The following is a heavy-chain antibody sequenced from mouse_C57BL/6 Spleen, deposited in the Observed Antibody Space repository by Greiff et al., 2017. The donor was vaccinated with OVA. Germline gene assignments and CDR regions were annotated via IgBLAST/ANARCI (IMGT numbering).Heavy chain of an antibody. Sequence: VQLQQSGPELVKPGASVKISCKASGYTFTDYYMNWVKQSHGKSLEWIGDINPNNGGTSYNQKFKGKATLTVDKSSSTAYMELRSLTSEDSAVYYCARRELRVSHWYFDVWGTGTTVTVSS. CDR2: INPNNGGT. J-gene: IGHJ1*03. D-gene: IGHD6-1*02. CDR1: GYTFTDYY. V-gene: IGHV1-26*01. CDR3: ARRELRVSHWYFDV.